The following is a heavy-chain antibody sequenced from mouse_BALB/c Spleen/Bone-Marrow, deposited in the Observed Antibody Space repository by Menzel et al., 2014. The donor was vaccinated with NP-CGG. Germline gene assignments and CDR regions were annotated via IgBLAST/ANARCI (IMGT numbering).Heavy chain of an antibody. D-gene: IGHD1-1*01. Sequence: VQLQQPGAELVKPGASVKLSCTASGFNIKDTYMHWVKQRPEQGLEWIGRIDPANVNTKYDPKFQGKATMTADTSSNTAYLQLSSLTSEDTAVYYCASYVYGYYFDYWGQGTTLTVSS. CDR2: IDPANVNT. CDR3: ASYVYGYYFDY. J-gene: IGHJ2*01. CDR1: GFNIKDTY. V-gene: IGHV14-3*02.